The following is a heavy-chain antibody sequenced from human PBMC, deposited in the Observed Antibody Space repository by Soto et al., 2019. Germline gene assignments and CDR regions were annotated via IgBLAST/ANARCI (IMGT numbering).Heavy chain of an antibody. CDR2: INDDSDSI. CDR1: GFTFSRYS. Sequence: EVQLVESGGGLVQPGGSRRLSCEASGFTFSRYSMNWVRQAPGKGLEWVSYINDDSDSIYYADSVKGRFTISRDNVKNALYLQMASLRAEDTAVYYCARDIVAGSGWYTYDYWGQGTLVTVSS. V-gene: IGHV3-48*04. CDR3: ARDIVAGSGWYTYDY. J-gene: IGHJ4*02. D-gene: IGHD6-19*01.